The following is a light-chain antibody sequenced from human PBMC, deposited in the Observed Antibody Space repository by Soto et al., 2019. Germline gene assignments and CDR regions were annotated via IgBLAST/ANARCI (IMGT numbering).Light chain of an antibody. CDR1: QSIRTS. V-gene: IGKV3-11*01. Sequence: EVVLTQSPATLSLSPGDRATLSCRASQSIRTSLAWYQQKPDQAPRLVIFDASNRANGVPARFGGSGSGTDFTSTITSLEPADVAVYYWEQRNVWPPITFGQGTRLEIK. CDR2: DAS. CDR3: EQRNVWPPIT. J-gene: IGKJ5*01.